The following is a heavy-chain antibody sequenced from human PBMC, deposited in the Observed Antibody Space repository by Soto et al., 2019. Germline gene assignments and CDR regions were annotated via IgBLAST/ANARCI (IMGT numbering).Heavy chain of an antibody. CDR1: GFTFSSHG. J-gene: IGHJ4*02. CDR3: AKDRLPDHLDRSGLDH. CDR2: LSFDGHHK. V-gene: IGHV3-30*18. Sequence: PGGSLRLSCSASGFTFSSHGVHWIRQAPGKGLEWVAVLSFDGHHKYFADSVKGRFTISRDNSRSTLYLHMNSLRVEDTAVYYCAKDRLPDHLDRSGLDHWGPGT. D-gene: IGHD3-3*01.